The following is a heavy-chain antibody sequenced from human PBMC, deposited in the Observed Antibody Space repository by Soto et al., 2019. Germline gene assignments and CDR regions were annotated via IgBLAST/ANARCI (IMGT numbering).Heavy chain of an antibody. D-gene: IGHD2-15*01. CDR2: IWYDGSNK. CDR3: ARDRARRCSGGSCYDFDY. J-gene: IGHJ4*02. CDR1: GFTFSSYG. Sequence: GGSLRLSCAASGFTFSSYGMHWVRQAPGKGLEWVAVIWYDGSNKYYADSVKGRFTISRDNSKNTLYLQMNSLRAEDTAVYYCARDRARRCSGGSCYDFDYWGQGTLVTVAS. V-gene: IGHV3-33*01.